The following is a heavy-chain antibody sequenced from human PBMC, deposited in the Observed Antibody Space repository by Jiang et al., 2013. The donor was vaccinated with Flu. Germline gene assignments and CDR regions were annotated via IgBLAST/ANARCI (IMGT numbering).Heavy chain of an antibody. CDR2: IYPGDSDT. J-gene: IGHJ2*01. CDR3: ARTKYGGQNWYFDL. CDR1: GYSFTTFW. Sequence: QLVESGAEVKKPGESLKISCKGSGYSFTTFWIGWVRQKPGKGLEWMGTIYPGDSDTRYNPSFQGQVTISADKSISTAYLQWSSLKASDTAMYYCARTKYGGQNWYFDLWGRGTLVTVSS. V-gene: IGHV5-51*01. D-gene: IGHD4-23*01.